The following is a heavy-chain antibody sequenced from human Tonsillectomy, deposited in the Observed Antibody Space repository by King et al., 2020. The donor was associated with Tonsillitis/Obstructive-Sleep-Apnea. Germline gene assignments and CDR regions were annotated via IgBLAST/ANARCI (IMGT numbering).Heavy chain of an antibody. CDR1: GFTFSTYA. Sequence: VQLVESGGGLVQPGGSLRLSCAASGFTFSTYAMSWVRQAPGKGLEWVAGISGSGGSSYYADSVKGRFTISRDNSKNTLYLQMNSLRAEDTAVYYCAKEIVVGVDVNGAVYYGMDVWGQGTTVTVSS. V-gene: IGHV3-23*04. J-gene: IGHJ6*02. CDR2: ISGSGGSS. D-gene: IGHD2-21*01. CDR3: AKEIVVGVDVNGAVYYGMDV.